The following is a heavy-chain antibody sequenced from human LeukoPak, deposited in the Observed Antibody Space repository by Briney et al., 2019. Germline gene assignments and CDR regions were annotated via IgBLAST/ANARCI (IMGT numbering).Heavy chain of an antibody. Sequence: ASVKVSCKASGGTFSSYAISWVRQAPGQGLEWMGGIIPIFGTANYAQKFQGRVTITADESTSTAYMELSSLRSEDTAVYYCARDLHVGSSSSGYPFDCWGQGTLVTVSS. D-gene: IGHD3-22*01. CDR1: GGTFSSYA. CDR2: IIPIFGTA. V-gene: IGHV1-69*13. J-gene: IGHJ4*02. CDR3: ARDLHVGSSSSGYPFDC.